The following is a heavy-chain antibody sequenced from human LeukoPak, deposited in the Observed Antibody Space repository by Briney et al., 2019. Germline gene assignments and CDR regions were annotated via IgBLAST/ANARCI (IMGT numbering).Heavy chain of an antibody. V-gene: IGHV3-30*02. Sequence: GGSLRLSCAASGFTFSSYGMHWVRQAPGKGLEWVAFIRYDGTNKYYADSVKGRFTISRDNSKNTLYLQMNSLRPEDTAVYYCAKRDLKYTSGWYYFDYWGRGTLVTVSS. CDR2: IRYDGTNK. CDR3: AKRDLKYTSGWYYFDY. CDR1: GFTFSSYG. J-gene: IGHJ4*02. D-gene: IGHD6-19*01.